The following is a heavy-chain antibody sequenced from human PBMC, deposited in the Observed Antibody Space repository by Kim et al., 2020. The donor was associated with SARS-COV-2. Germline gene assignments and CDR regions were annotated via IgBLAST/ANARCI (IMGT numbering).Heavy chain of an antibody. CDR1: DGSMRSSSYL. CDR2: VYDNGTS. D-gene: IGHD2-15*01. Sequence: SETLSLTCTVSDGSMRSSSYLWGWIRQPPGKGLEWIGGVYDNGTSYSNPSLKSRVAISIDTSKNQFSLRLSSVTAADTAFNFCATEVGGRG. CDR3: ATEV. J-gene: IGHJ2*01. V-gene: IGHV4-39*07.